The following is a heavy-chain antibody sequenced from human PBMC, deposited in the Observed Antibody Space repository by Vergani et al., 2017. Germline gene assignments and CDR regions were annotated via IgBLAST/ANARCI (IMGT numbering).Heavy chain of an antibody. D-gene: IGHD3-10*01. Sequence: QVQLVESGGGVVQPGRSLRLSCAASGFTFSSYAIHWVRQAPGKGLEWVAVISYDGSKKYYVDSVKGRFTFSRDNSKSTLYLQMNSLRAEDTAVYYCASRRSGSWAFDIWGRGTMVTVSS. CDR2: ISYDGSKK. J-gene: IGHJ3*02. CDR1: GFTFSSYA. V-gene: IGHV3-30*04. CDR3: ASRRSGSWAFDI.